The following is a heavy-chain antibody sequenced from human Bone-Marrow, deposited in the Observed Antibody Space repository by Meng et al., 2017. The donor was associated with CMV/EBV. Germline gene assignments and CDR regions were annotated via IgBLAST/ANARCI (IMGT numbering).Heavy chain of an antibody. CDR1: GGTFSSYA. J-gene: IGHJ1*01. Sequence: KISCKASGGTFSSYAISWVRQAPGQGLEWMGGIIPIFGTANYAQKFQGRVTITTDESTSTAYMELSSLRSEDTAVYYCAINSGSYYKYFQHWGPGTLVTGSS. CDR2: IIPIFGTA. D-gene: IGHD1-26*01. CDR3: AINSGSYYKYFQH. V-gene: IGHV1-69*05.